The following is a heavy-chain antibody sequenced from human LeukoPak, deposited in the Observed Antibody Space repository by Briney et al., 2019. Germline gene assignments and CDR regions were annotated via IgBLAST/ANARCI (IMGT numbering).Heavy chain of an antibody. CDR1: GFTFSSYA. J-gene: IGHJ4*02. D-gene: IGHD2-2*01. Sequence: PGRSLRLSCAASGFTFSSYAMHWVRQAPGKGLEWVAVISYDGSNKYYADSVKGRFTISRDNSKNTLYLQMNSLRAEDTAVYYCARDTLYCGSTSCSYYFDYWGQGTPVTVSS. CDR3: ARDTLYCGSTSCSYYFDY. CDR2: ISYDGSNK. V-gene: IGHV3-30*04.